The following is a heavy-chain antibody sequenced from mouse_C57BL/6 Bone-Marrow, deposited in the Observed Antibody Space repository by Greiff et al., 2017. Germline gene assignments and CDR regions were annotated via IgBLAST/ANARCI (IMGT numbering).Heavy chain of an antibody. V-gene: IGHV1-54*01. CDR2: INPGSGGT. CDR1: GYAFTNYL. CDR3: AISKSWESYFAY. Sequence: QVQLQQSGAELVRPGTSVKVSCKASGYAFTNYLIEWVKQRPGQGLEWIGVINPGSGGTNYNEKFKGKATLTADKSSSTAYMQLSSLTSEDSAVYFCAISKSWESYFAYWGQGTTVTVSA. J-gene: IGHJ3*01. D-gene: IGHD4-1*01.